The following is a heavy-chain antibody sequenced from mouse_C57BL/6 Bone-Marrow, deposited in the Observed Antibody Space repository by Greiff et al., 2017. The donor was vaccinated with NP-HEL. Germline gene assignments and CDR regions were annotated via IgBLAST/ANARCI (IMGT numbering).Heavy chain of an antibody. CDR1: GFTFSDYG. V-gene: IGHV5-15*01. Sequence: VESGGGLVQPGGSLKLSCAASGFTFSDYGMAWVRQAPRKGPEWVAFIRNLAYSIYYADTVTGRFTISRENAKNTLYLEMSSLRSEDTAMYYCASLIYYDYDGGFAYWGQGTLVTVSA. CDR3: ASLIYYDYDGGFAY. CDR2: IRNLAYSI. D-gene: IGHD2-4*01. J-gene: IGHJ3*01.